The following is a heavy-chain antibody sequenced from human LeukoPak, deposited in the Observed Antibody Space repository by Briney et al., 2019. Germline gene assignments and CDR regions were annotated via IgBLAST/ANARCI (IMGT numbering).Heavy chain of an antibody. D-gene: IGHD6-13*01. Sequence: PGGSLRLSCAASGFTFSSYAMSWVRQAPGKGLEWVSALSAGGSGSFYADSVKGRFTISRDNSKNTLYLQMNGLSAEDTAVYYCAKGEKFHSSSWYKGWFDPWGQGTLVTVSS. CDR1: GFTFSSYA. V-gene: IGHV3-23*01. CDR2: LSAGGSGS. CDR3: AKGEKFHSSSWYKGWFDP. J-gene: IGHJ5*02.